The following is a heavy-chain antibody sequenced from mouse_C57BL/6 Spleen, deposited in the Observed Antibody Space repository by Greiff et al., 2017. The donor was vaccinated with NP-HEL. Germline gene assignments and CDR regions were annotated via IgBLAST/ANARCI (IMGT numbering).Heavy chain of an antibody. Sequence: QVQLQQPGAELVMPGASVKLSCKASGYTFTSYWMHWVKQRPGQGLEWIGEIDPSDSYTNYNQKFKGKSTLTVDKSSSTAYMQLNSLTSEDSAVYYCARLGDFAYWGQGTLVTVSA. CDR2: IDPSDSYT. CDR1: GYTFTSYW. J-gene: IGHJ3*01. D-gene: IGHD2-13*01. CDR3: ARLGDFAY. V-gene: IGHV1-69*01.